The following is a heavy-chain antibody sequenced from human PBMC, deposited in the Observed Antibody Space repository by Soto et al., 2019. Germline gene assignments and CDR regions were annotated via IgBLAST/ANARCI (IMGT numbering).Heavy chain of an antibody. CDR3: ARRTVNTAMVCWYFDL. CDR1: GFSLDTSGVS. Sequence: QITLTESGPTLVKPTQTLTLTCTFSGFSLDTSGVSVSWIRQSPGKALEWLALIYWDDDKRYSPSLKNRLTNTKDTSKNQVVLTMTNMDPVDTGTAYCARRTVNTAMVCWYFDLWGRGTLVTVSS. J-gene: IGHJ2*01. CDR2: IYWDDDK. V-gene: IGHV2-5*02. D-gene: IGHD5-18*01.